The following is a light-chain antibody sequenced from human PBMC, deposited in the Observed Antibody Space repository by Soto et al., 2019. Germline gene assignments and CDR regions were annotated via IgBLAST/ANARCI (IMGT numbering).Light chain of an antibody. CDR2: KVS. CDR1: QSLVHSDGIAY. V-gene: IGKV2-30*02. J-gene: IGKJ5*01. CDR3: MQGTHWPIT. Sequence: VVMTQPPLSLGVTVGEPASISCMSSQSLVHSDGIAYFSWFQQRPGRSPRRLIYKVSNRDSGVPARFSGSGSGTDFALKISRVEAEDVGVYYCMQGTHWPITFGQGTRLEIK.